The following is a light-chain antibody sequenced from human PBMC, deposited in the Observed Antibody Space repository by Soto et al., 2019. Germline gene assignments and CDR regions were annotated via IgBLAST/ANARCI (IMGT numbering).Light chain of an antibody. CDR2: KAS. J-gene: IGKJ2*01. V-gene: IGKV1-5*03. CDR3: QQYNDSFPYT. CDR1: QSISTW. Sequence: DIQLTQSPSTLSASIGDRVTITCRASQSISTWLAWYQQKPGTAPKLLIYKASTLEGEVPSRFSSSRSGTEFTLTVSSLQPDDFATYYCQQYNDSFPYTFGQGTKLEIK.